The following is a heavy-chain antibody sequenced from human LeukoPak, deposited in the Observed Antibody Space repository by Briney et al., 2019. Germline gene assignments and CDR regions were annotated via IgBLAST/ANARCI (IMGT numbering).Heavy chain of an antibody. J-gene: IGHJ4*02. CDR2: IKQDGSEK. D-gene: IGHD2-21*01. Sequence: GGSLRLSRAASGFTFSNYWMSWVRLAPGKGLEWVANIKQDGSEKYYVDSVEGRFTISRDNAKNLLSLQMNSLRAEDTAVYHCARVFIVGSRSVFDFWGQGTLVTVSS. CDR3: ARVFIVGSRSVFDF. V-gene: IGHV3-7*01. CDR1: GFTFSNYW.